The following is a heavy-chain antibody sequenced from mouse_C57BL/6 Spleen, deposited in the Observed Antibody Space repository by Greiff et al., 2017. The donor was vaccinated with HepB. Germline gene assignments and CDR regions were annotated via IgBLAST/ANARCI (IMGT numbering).Heavy chain of an antibody. J-gene: IGHJ1*03. V-gene: IGHV5-17*01. CDR1: GFTFSDYG. Sequence: EVKLVESGGGLVKPGGSLKLSCAASGFTFSDYGMHWVRQAPEQGLEWVAYISSGSSTIYYADTVKGRFTISRDNAKNTLCLQMTSLRSEDTAMYYCARPDGSSPWYFDVWGTGTTVTVSS. CDR2: ISSGSSTI. D-gene: IGHD1-1*01. CDR3: ARPDGSSPWYFDV.